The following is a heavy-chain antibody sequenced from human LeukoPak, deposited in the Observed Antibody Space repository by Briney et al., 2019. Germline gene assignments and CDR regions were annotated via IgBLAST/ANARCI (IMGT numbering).Heavy chain of an antibody. J-gene: IGHJ4*02. CDR2: ISYDGSNK. CDR1: GFTFSSYA. V-gene: IGHV3-30*04. D-gene: IGHD6-13*01. CDR3: ARDQQLAIDY. Sequence: GGSLRLSCAASGFTFSSYAMHWVRQAPGKGLEWVAVISYDGSNKYYADSVKGRFTISRDNSKNTLYLQMSSLRAEDTAVYYCARDQQLAIDYWGQGTLVTVSS.